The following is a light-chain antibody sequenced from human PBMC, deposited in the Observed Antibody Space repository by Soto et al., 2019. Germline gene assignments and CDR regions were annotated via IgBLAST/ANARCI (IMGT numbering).Light chain of an antibody. CDR2: AVS. CDR1: SSPVGGYHY. CDR3: CSYSGRYTYV. Sequence: QSALTQPRSVSGSPGQSVTISCTGTSSPVGGYHYVSWYQQFPGKAPKLMIYAVSQRPSGVPDRFSGSESGNTASLTISGLQAEDEADYYCCSYSGRYTYVFGSGTQLTVL. V-gene: IGLV2-11*01. J-gene: IGLJ7*01.